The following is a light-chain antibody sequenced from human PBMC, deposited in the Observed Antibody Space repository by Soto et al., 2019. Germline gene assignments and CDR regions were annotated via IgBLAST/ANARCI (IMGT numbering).Light chain of an antibody. J-gene: IGLJ1*01. CDR3: CSYAKPYSADV. CDR1: SSDVGGYNY. Sequence: QSALTQPRSVSGSPGQSVTISCTGTSSDVGGYNYVSWYQHHPAKAPQLIIYAVNKRPSGVPDRFSGSKSGNTAFLTISGLQAEDGADYFCCSYAKPYSADVFGPGTKVTLL. V-gene: IGLV2-11*01. CDR2: AVN.